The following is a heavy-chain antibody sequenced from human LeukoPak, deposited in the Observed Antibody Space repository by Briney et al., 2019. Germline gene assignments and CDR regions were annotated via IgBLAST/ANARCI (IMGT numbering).Heavy chain of an antibody. Sequence: GGSLRLSCAASGFTFSSYWMSWVRQAPGKGLEWVANIKQDGSEKYYVDSVKGRFTISRDNAKNSLYLQMNSLRAEDTAVYYCAKDRGRYYYGSGSPAGAYYFDYWGQGTLVTVSS. CDR1: GFTFSSYW. J-gene: IGHJ4*02. D-gene: IGHD3-10*01. CDR3: AKDRGRYYYGSGSPAGAYYFDY. V-gene: IGHV3-7*03. CDR2: IKQDGSEK.